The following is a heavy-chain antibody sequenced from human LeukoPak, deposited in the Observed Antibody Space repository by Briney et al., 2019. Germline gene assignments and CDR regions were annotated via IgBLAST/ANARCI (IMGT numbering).Heavy chain of an antibody. V-gene: IGHV4-34*01. CDR1: GGSFSGYY. Sequence: LETLSLTCAVYGGSFSGYYWSWIRQPPGKGLEWIGEINHSGSTNYNPSLKSRVTISVDTSKNQFSLKLSSVTAADTAVYYCARAYGITGRVNFDYWGQGTLVTVSS. D-gene: IGHD3-10*01. CDR3: ARAYGITGRVNFDY. J-gene: IGHJ4*02. CDR2: INHSGST.